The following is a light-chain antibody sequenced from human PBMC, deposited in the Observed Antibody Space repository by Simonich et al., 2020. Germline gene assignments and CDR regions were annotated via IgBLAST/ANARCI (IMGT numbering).Light chain of an antibody. CDR1: QRVSST. V-gene: IGKV3-15*01. J-gene: IGKJ4*01. CDR2: GAS. CDR3: QQYNNWPPLT. Sequence: EIVMTQSPATLSVSPGERATLPCRASQRVSSTLSWYKQKPGQAPRLLIYGASTRATGIPARFSGSGSGTEFTLTISSLQSEDFAVYYCQQYNNWPPLTFGGGTKVEIK.